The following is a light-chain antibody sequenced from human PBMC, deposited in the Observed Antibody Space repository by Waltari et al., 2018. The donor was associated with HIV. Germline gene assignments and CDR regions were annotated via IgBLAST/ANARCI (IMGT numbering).Light chain of an antibody. V-gene: IGKV1D-16*01. CDR1: QDVGGW. J-gene: IGKJ5*01. Sequence: DIQMTQSPSSLGASVGDRVSITCRASQDVGGWLAWFQQTPEKAPRSLIYATSTVQSGVPSRFSGSGSGTDFTLTISSLQPEDFGTYYCQQYTSYPNTFGQGTRLEIK. CDR2: ATS. CDR3: QQYTSYPNT.